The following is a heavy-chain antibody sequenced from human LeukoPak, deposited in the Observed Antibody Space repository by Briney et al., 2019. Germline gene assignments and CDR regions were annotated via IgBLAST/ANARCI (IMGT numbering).Heavy chain of an antibody. V-gene: IGHV4-38-2*02. CDR1: GYSISSGYY. J-gene: IGHJ5*02. CDR3: ARDSGRFLEWLLFGGWFDP. Sequence: SETLSLTCTVSGYSISSGYYWGWIRQPPGKGLEWIGSIYHSGSTYYNPSLKSRVTISVDTSKNQFSLKLSSVTAADTAVYHCARDSGRFLEWLLFGGWFDPWGQGTLVTVSS. D-gene: IGHD3-3*01. CDR2: IYHSGST.